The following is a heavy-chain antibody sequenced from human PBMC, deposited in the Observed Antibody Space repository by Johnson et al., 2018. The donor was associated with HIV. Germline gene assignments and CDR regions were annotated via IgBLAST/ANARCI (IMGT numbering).Heavy chain of an antibody. CDR2: INWNGGST. CDR1: GFTVSSNY. J-gene: IGHJ3*02. D-gene: IGHD1-26*01. V-gene: IGHV3-66*02. CDR3: ARDSERGFDI. Sequence: VQLVESGGGLVQHGGSLRLSCAASGFTVSSNYMSWVRQAPGKGLEWVSGINWNGGSTGYADSMKGRFTISRDNSKNTLYLQMNSLRAEDTAVYYGARDSERGFDIWGQGTMVTVSS.